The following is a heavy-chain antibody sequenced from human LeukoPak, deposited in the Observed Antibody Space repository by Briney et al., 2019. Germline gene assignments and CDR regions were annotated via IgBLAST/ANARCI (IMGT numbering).Heavy chain of an antibody. V-gene: IGHV4-39*01. CDR2: IYYSGTT. Sequence: SETLSLTCTVSGGSISSSSYYWGWIRQPPGKGPEWIGTIYYSGTTCYNPSLKSRVTISVDTSKNQFSLKLSSVTAADTAVYYCARQSGWYYDFWSGYYTQHWGQGTLVTVAS. CDR1: GGSISSSSYY. CDR3: ARQSGWYYDFWSGYYTQH. D-gene: IGHD3-3*01. J-gene: IGHJ4*02.